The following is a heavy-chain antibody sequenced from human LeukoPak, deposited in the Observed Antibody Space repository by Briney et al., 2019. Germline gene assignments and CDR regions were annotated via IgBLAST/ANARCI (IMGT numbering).Heavy chain of an antibody. CDR2: IRYDGSNT. J-gene: IGHJ4*02. Sequence: GGSLSLSCAASGFTFSSYGMHWVRQAPGKGLEWLAFIRYDGSNTYYADSVKGRFTVSRDDSKNTLYLQMNSLRGDDTAVYYCAKDGTSYYYIYYWGQGTLVTVSS. CDR3: AKDGTSYYYIYY. CDR1: GFTFSSYG. V-gene: IGHV3-30*02. D-gene: IGHD2/OR15-2a*01.